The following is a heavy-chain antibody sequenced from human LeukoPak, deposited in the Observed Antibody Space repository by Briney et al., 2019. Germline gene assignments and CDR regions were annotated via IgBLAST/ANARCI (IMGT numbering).Heavy chain of an antibody. V-gene: IGHV1-18*01. CDR2: ISAYNGNT. CDR3: ARVDMGYRYYYGMDV. Sequence: ASVKVSCKASGYTFTSYGIGWVRQAPGQGLEWMGWISAYNGNTNYAQKLQGRVTMTTDTSTSTAYMELRSLRSDDTAVYYCARVDMGYRYYYGMDVWGQGTTVTVSS. J-gene: IGHJ6*02. CDR1: GYTFTSYG. D-gene: IGHD3-9*01.